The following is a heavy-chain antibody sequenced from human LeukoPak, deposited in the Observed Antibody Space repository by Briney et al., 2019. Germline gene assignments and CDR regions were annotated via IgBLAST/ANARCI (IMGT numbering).Heavy chain of an antibody. CDR1: GGSINNYY. V-gene: IGHV4-59*01. J-gene: IGHJ3*02. CDR2: IYYNGDT. D-gene: IGHD2-15*01. Sequence: PSETLSLTCIVSGGSINNYYWSWVRQPPGKGLEWIGYIYYNGDTNYNPSLKSRVTISVDTSKNQFSLKLSSVTAADTAVYYCARADVVAATSLQAFDIWGQGTMVTVSS. CDR3: ARADVVAATSLQAFDI.